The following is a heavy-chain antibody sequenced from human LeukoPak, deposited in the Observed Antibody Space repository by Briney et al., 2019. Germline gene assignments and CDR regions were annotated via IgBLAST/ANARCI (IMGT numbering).Heavy chain of an antibody. Sequence: SETLSLTCTVSGGSISNYYWSWIRQPPGEGLDWIGYIYSSGRTNYNPSLKSRVAISVDLSKNQFSLNLSSVTAADTAVYYCARLLDNNSDFEHWRRGTVGTVSS. CDR2: IYSSGRT. J-gene: IGHJ4*02. D-gene: IGHD1-1*01. V-gene: IGHV4-59*08. CDR1: GGSISNYY. CDR3: ARLLDNNSDFEH.